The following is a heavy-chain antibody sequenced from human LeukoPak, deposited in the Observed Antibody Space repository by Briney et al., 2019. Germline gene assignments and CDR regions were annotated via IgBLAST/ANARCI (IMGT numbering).Heavy chain of an antibody. Sequence: GGSLRLSCAASGSTFSNVWMSWVRQAPGEGLEWVARIKSKADGETEDYPAPVKGRFTISRDDSQRTVYLQMNSLRTEDTAVYYCTTPSNWNYPRGYYWGQGTLVTVSS. J-gene: IGHJ4*02. CDR3: TTPSNWNYPRGYY. D-gene: IGHD1-7*01. V-gene: IGHV3-15*01. CDR2: IKSKADGETE. CDR1: GSTFSNVW.